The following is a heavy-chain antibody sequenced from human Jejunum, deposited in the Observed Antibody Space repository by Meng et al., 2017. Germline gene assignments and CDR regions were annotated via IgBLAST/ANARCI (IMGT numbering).Heavy chain of an antibody. Sequence: QVQLQEWGPGLGRRSVSLTLTCPASGVSISSNNRWTWVRQPPGRGLEWIGAIYHSGDTNYNPSLTSPVTISVDKSKNQFTLRLNSVTAADTAIYYCARDWGCRDGYCFSGLLEFWGQGILVTVSS. J-gene: IGHJ4*02. D-gene: IGHD2-15*01. V-gene: IGHV4-4*02. CDR3: ARDWGCRDGYCFSGLLEF. CDR1: GVSISSNNR. CDR2: IYHSGDT.